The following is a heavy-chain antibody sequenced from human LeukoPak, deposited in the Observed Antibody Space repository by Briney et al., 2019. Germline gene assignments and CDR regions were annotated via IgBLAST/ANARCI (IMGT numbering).Heavy chain of an antibody. CDR2: IYYSGST. D-gene: IGHD2-2*01. CDR3: ARYCSSTSCYFPGHPHGMDV. V-gene: IGHV4-39*01. CDR1: GGSISSSSYY. Sequence: PSETLSLTCTVSGGSISSSSYYWGWIRQPPGKGLEWIGSIYYSGSTYYNPSLKSRVTISVDTSKNQFSLKLSSVTAADTAVYYCARYCSSTSCYFPGHPHGMDVWGQGTTVTVSS. J-gene: IGHJ6*02.